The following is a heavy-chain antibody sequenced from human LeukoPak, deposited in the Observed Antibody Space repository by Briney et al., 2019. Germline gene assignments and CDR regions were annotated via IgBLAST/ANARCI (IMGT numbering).Heavy chain of an antibody. CDR2: ISYDGSNK. CDR1: GFAFSSYA. V-gene: IGHV3-30-3*01. J-gene: IGHJ3*02. Sequence: PGRSLRLSCAASGFAFSSYAMHWVRQAPGKGLDWVAVISYDGSNKYYADSVKGRFTISRDNSKNTLYLQMNSLRAEDTAVYYCARVIVVVSPTDAFDIWGQGTMVTVSS. CDR3: ARVIVVVSPTDAFDI. D-gene: IGHD3-22*01.